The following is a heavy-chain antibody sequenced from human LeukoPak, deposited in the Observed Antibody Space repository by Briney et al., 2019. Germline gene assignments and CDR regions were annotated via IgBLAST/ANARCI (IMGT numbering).Heavy chain of an antibody. CDR1: GGSISSGGYY. V-gene: IGHV4-31*03. CDR2: IYYSGST. Sequence: SETLSLTCTVSGGSISSGGYYWSWIRQHPGKGLEWIGYIYYSGSTYYNPSLKSRVTISVDTSKNQFSLKLSSVTAADTAVYYCARSPDSSGYYYYWGQGTLVTASS. CDR3: ARSPDSSGYYYY. J-gene: IGHJ4*02. D-gene: IGHD3-22*01.